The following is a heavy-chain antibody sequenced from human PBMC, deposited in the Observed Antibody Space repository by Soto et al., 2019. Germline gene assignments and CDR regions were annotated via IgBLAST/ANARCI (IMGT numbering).Heavy chain of an antibody. Sequence: SETLSLTCTVSGGSISTSNYYWGWIRQPPGKGLEWIGSVYYSGSTYYTPSLKSRVTISVDKSKNQFSLKLTSVTAADTAVYYCARVISSRDEYFDYWGQGTVVTVSS. D-gene: IGHD2-2*01. CDR3: ARVISSRDEYFDY. J-gene: IGHJ4*02. V-gene: IGHV4-39*07. CDR2: VYYSGST. CDR1: GGSISTSNYY.